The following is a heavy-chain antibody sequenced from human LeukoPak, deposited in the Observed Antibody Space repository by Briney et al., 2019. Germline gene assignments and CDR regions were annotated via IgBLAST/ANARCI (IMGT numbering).Heavy chain of an antibody. V-gene: IGHV4-34*01. CDR3: ARVRGKYYYGSGKLGFFDY. D-gene: IGHD3-10*01. Sequence: SETLSLTCAVHGGSFSGYYWSWIRQPPGKGLEWIGEINHSGSTNYNPSLKSRVTISVDTSKNQFSLKLSSVTAADTAVYYCARVRGKYYYGSGKLGFFDYWGQGTLVTVSS. CDR2: INHSGST. J-gene: IGHJ4*02. CDR1: GGSFSGYY.